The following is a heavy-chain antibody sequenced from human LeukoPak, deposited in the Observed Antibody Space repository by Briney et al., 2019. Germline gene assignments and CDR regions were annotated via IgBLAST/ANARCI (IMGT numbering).Heavy chain of an antibody. CDR1: GFTFSSYS. D-gene: IGHD3-10*02. Sequence: PGGSLTLSCAASGFTFSSYSMDWVRHAPGKGLEWVSSISSSSSYIYHAHSVKGRLTISRDNAKNSLYLQMNSLRAEDTAVYYCAELGITMNGGVWGKGTTVTISS. J-gene: IGHJ6*04. CDR3: AELGITMNGGV. V-gene: IGHV3-21*01. CDR2: ISSSSSYI.